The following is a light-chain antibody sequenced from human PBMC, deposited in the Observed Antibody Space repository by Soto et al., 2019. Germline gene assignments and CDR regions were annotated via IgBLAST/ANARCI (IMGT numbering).Light chain of an antibody. CDR1: QGISSY. CDR2: AAS. CDR3: QKPIGLT. V-gene: IGKV1-9*01. J-gene: IGKJ4*01. Sequence: DIQLTQSPSFLSASVGDRVTITCRASQGISSYLAWYQQKPGKAPKLLIYAASTLQSGVPSRFSGSGSGTEFTPTISSLQAEDFATYYCQKPIGLTFGGGTKVEIK.